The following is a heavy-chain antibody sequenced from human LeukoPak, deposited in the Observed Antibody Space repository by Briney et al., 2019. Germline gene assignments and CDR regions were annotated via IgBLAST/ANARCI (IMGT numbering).Heavy chain of an antibody. CDR3: ARAGFGIDF. CDR2: ISYSGST. V-gene: IGHV4-30-4*08. D-gene: IGHD3-10*01. J-gene: IGHJ4*02. CDR1: GGSINNGDYY. Sequence: PSQTLSLTCTVSGGSINNGDYYCSWIRQAPGKGLEWIGYISYSGSTYNNPSLKSRVTISVDTSKNQFSLKLRSVTAADTAVYYCARAGFGIDFWGQGTLVTVSS.